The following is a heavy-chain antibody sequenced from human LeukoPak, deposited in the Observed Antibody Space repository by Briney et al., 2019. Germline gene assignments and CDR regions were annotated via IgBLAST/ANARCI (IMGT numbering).Heavy chain of an antibody. CDR1: GFTFSSYG. J-gene: IGHJ4*02. D-gene: IGHD2/OR15-2a*01. Sequence: PGGSLRLSCAASGFTFSSYGMHWVRQAPGKGLEWVAVISYDGSNKYYADSVKGRFTISRDNFKDTLSLQMNSLRAEDTAVYYCVGGDFLRFEYWGQGALVTVSS. V-gene: IGHV3-30*03. CDR2: ISYDGSNK. CDR3: VGGDFLRFEY.